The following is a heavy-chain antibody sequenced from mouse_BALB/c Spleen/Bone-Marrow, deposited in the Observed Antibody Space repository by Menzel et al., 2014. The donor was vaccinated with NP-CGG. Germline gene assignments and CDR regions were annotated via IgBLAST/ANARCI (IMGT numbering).Heavy chain of an antibody. Sequence: LQHSGAELVKPGASMKMSCKASGYILISYNMHWVKQTPGQGPEWIGTIYPGNGDTSYNQKFKGKASLTADKSSSTAYMQLSSLTSEDSAVYYCARSNWDGGNYFDYWGQGTTLTVSS. D-gene: IGHD4-1*01. V-gene: IGHV1-12*01. CDR2: IYPGNGDT. CDR3: ARSNWDGGNYFDY. J-gene: IGHJ2*01. CDR1: GYILISYN.